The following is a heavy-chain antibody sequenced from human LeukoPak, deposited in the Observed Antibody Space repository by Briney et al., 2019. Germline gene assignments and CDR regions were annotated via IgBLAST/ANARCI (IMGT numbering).Heavy chain of an antibody. V-gene: IGHV4-38-2*01. D-gene: IGHD3-10*01. CDR2: IYHSGST. Sequence: PSETLPLTCAVSGYSISSGYYWGWIRQPPGKGLEWIGSIYHSGSTYYNPSLKSRVTISVDTSMNQFSLKLSSVTAADTAVYYCARQVYYGSGSYYYWGQGTLVTVSS. CDR1: GYSISSGYY. CDR3: ARQVYYGSGSYYY. J-gene: IGHJ4*02.